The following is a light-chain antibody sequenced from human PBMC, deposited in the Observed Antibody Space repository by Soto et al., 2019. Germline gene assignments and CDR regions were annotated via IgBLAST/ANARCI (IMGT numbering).Light chain of an antibody. J-gene: IGLJ3*02. V-gene: IGLV4-60*02. CDR1: SGHSSYI. CDR2: LEGSGSY. Sequence: QSVLTQSSSASASLGSSVKLTCTLRSGHSSYIIAWHQQQPGKAPRYLMKLEGSGSYNKGSGVPDRFSGSSSGADRYLTISNLQFEDEAAYYCETWDSNTQNWVFGGGTKVTVL. CDR3: ETWDSNTQNWV.